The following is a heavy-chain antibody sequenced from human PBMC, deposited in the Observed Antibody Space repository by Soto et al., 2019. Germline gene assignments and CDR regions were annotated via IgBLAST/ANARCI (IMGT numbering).Heavy chain of an antibody. CDR1: GFTFSSYE. CDR3: ARESGGIVGY. J-gene: IGHJ4*02. Sequence: GGSLRLSCAASGFTFSSYEMNWVRQAPGKGLEWISYISSSGSTIYYADSVKGRFTVSRDNAKNSLYLQMNSLRAEDTAVYYCARESGGIVGYWGQGTLVTVSS. CDR2: ISSSGSTI. V-gene: IGHV3-48*03. D-gene: IGHD1-26*01.